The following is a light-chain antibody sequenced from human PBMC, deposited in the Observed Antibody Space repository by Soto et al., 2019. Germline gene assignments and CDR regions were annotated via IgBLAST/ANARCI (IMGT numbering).Light chain of an antibody. CDR3: QQYNSYSLT. J-gene: IGKJ1*01. CDR2: KAS. V-gene: IGKV1-5*03. CDR1: QSLSSW. Sequence: DLQMTQSPSTLSASVGDRVTITCRASQSLSSWLAWYQQKPGKAPKLLIYKASSLESGVPSRFSGSGSGTEFTLTISSLQPDDFATYYCQQYNSYSLTFGQGTKVEIK.